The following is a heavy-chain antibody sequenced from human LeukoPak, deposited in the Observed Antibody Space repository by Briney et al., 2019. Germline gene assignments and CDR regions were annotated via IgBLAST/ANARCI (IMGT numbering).Heavy chain of an antibody. CDR1: GGSISSSSYY. CDR3: ARHDDRMFGVVSATHFDY. CDR2: IYYSGST. Sequence: PSETLSLTCTVSGGSISSSSYYWGWTRQPPGKGLEWIGSIYYSGSTHHNPSLKSRVTISVDTSKNQFSLKLSSVTAADTAVYYCARHDDRMFGVVSATHFDYRGQGTLVTVSS. V-gene: IGHV4-39*01. J-gene: IGHJ4*02. D-gene: IGHD3-3*01.